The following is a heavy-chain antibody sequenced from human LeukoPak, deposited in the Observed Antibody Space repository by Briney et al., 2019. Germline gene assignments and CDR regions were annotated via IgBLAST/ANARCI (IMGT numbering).Heavy chain of an antibody. V-gene: IGHV3-30*03. CDR2: ISYVGSNK. Sequence: GGSLRLSCAASGFTFSSYAMSWVRQAPGTGLVRLPVISYVGSNKYYAASVKGRFTISRDNSKYTLYLQMNSLRAEDTAVYYCARDGECSSTSCYPYYYYGMDVWGQGTTVTVSS. J-gene: IGHJ6*02. D-gene: IGHD2-2*01. CDR3: ARDGECSSTSCYPYYYYGMDV. CDR1: GFTFSSYA.